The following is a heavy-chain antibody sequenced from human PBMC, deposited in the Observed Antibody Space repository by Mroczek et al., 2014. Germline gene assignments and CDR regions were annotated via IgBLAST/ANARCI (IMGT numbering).Heavy chain of an antibody. CDR1: GGSISSGGYY. Sequence: QVQLQESGPGLVKPSQTLSLTCTVSGGSISSGGYYWSWIRQHPGKGLEWIGYIYYSGSTYYNPSLKSRVTISVDTSKNQFSLKLSSVTAADTAVYYCAREGSGSSSWYYFDYWGQGTLVTVSS. CDR3: AREGSGSSSWYYFDY. D-gene: IGHD6-13*01. CDR2: IYYSGST. J-gene: IGHJ4*02. V-gene: IGHV4-31*03.